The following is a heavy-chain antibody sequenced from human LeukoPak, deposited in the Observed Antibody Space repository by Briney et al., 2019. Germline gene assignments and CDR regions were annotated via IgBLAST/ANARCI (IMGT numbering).Heavy chain of an antibody. Sequence: PGGSLRLSCAASGFTVSSNYMSWVRQPPGKGLEWIGSIYYSGSTYYNPSLKSRVTISVDTSKNQFSLKLSSVTAADTAVYYCARGGPLGRGAFDIWGQGTMVTVSS. CDR1: GFTVSSNY. V-gene: IGHV4-39*07. D-gene: IGHD3-10*01. J-gene: IGHJ3*02. CDR2: IYYSGST. CDR3: ARGGPLGRGAFDI.